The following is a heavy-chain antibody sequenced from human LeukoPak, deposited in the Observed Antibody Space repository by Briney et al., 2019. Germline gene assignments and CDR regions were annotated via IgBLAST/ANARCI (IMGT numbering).Heavy chain of an antibody. V-gene: IGHV3-30*02. J-gene: IGHJ5*02. D-gene: IGHD3-10*01. Sequence: GGSLRLSCSASGFSFSSYAMHWVRQAPGTGLEWVAFIRYDGSNTYYTDSVKGRFTISRDNSKNTLCLQMNSLRAEDTAVYYCAKDRITMVRGVIRGFDPWGQGTLVTVSS. CDR2: IRYDGSNT. CDR1: GFSFSSYA. CDR3: AKDRITMVRGVIRGFDP.